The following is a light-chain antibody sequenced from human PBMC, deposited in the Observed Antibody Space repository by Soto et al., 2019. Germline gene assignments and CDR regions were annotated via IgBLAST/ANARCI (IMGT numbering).Light chain of an antibody. V-gene: IGKV4-1*01. Sequence: DIVMTQSPDSLAVSLGERATINCKSSQSVLYSPNNKNYLAWYQQKPGQPPRLLVYWASTRESGVPDRFSGSGSGTDFTLTISSLQAEDAAVYYCHQYHSAPQPFGQVTKVEIK. J-gene: IGKJ1*01. CDR2: WAS. CDR3: HQYHSAPQP. CDR1: QSVLYSPNNKNY.